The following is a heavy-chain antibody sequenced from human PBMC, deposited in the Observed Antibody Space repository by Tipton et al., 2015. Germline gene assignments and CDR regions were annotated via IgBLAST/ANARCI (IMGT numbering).Heavy chain of an antibody. V-gene: IGHV3-23*01. CDR1: GFNFNSYA. D-gene: IGHD3-10*01. CDR3: TKRVPGCY. J-gene: IGHJ4*02. CDR2: ISGGGGST. Sequence: SLRLSCAASGFNFNSYAMSWVRQAPGKGLEWVSGISGGGGSTYYADSVEGRFTISRDNYKNTVDLQMNSLRAEDTAVYYCTKRVPGCYWGQGTLVTVSS.